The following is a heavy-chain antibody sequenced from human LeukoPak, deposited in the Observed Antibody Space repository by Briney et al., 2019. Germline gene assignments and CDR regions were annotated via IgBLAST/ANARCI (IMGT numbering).Heavy chain of an antibody. V-gene: IGHV1-18*01. J-gene: IGHJ5*02. CDR1: GYTFTSYG. CDR3: ARVLGYYGSSWFDP. D-gene: IGHD3-10*01. CDR2: ISAYNGNT. Sequence: GASVKVSCKASGYTFTSYGISWVRQAPGQGLEWMGWISAYNGNTNYAQKLQGRVTMTTDTSTSTAYMELRSLRSDDTAVCYCARVLGYYGSSWFDPWGQGTLVTVSS.